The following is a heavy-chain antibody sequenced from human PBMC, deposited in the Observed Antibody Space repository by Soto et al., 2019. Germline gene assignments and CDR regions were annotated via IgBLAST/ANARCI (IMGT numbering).Heavy chain of an antibody. CDR1: VFTSSSYA. CDR3: AKVATGNDYYGSGSPPPDWFDP. V-gene: IGHV3-23*01. CDR2: ISGSGGST. Sequence: WWSLRLSCSASVFTSSSYAMSWWRQAPGKGLEWVSAISGSGGSTYYADSVEGRFTISRDNSKNTLYLQMNSLRAEDTAVYYCAKVATGNDYYGSGSPPPDWFDPWGQGTLVTVSS. J-gene: IGHJ5*02. D-gene: IGHD3-10*01.